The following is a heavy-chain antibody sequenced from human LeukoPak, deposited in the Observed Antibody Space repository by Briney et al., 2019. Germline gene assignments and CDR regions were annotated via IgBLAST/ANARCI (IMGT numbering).Heavy chain of an antibody. V-gene: IGHV3-11*04. CDR3: ARGDTTVTAYYFDY. CDR2: ISSSGSTI. D-gene: IGHD4-17*01. Sequence: PGGSLRLSCAASGFTVSSNYMSWIRQAPGKGLEWVSYISSSGSTIYYADSVKGRFTISRDNAKNSLYLQMNSLRAEDTAVYYCARGDTTVTAYYFDYWGQGTLVTVSS. J-gene: IGHJ4*02. CDR1: GFTVSSNY.